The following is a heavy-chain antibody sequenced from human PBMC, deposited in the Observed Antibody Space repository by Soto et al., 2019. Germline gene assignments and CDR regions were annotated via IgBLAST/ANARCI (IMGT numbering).Heavy chain of an antibody. CDR3: AREIFY. V-gene: IGHV3-23*01. CDR2: VSASGGTP. Sequence: PGGSLRLSCVASGFTFSDYAMSWVRQAPGKGLEWVSAVSASGGTPYYADSVRGRFTISRDNAKNTFYLQMNSLRAEDTAIYYRAREIFYWGQGTLVTVSS. D-gene: IGHD2-15*01. J-gene: IGHJ4*02. CDR1: GFTFSDYA.